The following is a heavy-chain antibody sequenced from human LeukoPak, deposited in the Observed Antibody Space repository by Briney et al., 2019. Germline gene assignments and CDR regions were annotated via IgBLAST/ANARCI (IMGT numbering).Heavy chain of an antibody. CDR3: ARVIVMVAATPVDY. CDR1: GGSISSGDYY. Sequence: SETLSLTCTVSGGSISSGDYYWSWIRQPPGKGLEWIGYIYYSGSTYYNPSLKSRVTISVDTSKNQFSLKLSSVTAADTAVYYCARVIVMVAATPVDYWGREPWSPSPQ. D-gene: IGHD2-15*01. V-gene: IGHV4-30-4*01. CDR2: IYYSGST. J-gene: IGHJ4*02.